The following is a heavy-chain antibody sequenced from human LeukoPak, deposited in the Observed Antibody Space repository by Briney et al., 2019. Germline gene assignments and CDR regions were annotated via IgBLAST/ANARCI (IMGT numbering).Heavy chain of an antibody. CDR1: GFTFSTYA. J-gene: IGHJ6*03. D-gene: IGHD6-13*01. CDR3: ARVIESSSWYRVGYYYYYYMDV. V-gene: IGHV3-23*01. Sequence: PGGSLRLSCAASGFTFSTYAMSWVRQAPGKGLEWVSAISGSGRGGSTYYAASVKGRFTISRDNAKNSLYLQMNSLRAEDTAVYYCARVIESSSWYRVGYYYYYYMDVWGKGTAVTVSS. CDR2: ISGSGRGGST.